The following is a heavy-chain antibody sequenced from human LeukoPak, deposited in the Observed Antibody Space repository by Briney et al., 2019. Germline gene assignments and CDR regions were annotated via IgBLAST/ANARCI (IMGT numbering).Heavy chain of an antibody. Sequence: GGSLRLSCVASVFPFSSYWTTWVRQAPWKGQEWVANIKQDGSKKSYVDSVKGRFTISRDNAKNSLYLQMNSLRAEDTAIYYCTRVGYIDEGIDYWGQGTLVTVSS. CDR2: IKQDGSKK. CDR1: VFPFSSYW. D-gene: IGHD5-24*01. CDR3: TRVGYIDEGIDY. J-gene: IGHJ4*02. V-gene: IGHV3-7*04.